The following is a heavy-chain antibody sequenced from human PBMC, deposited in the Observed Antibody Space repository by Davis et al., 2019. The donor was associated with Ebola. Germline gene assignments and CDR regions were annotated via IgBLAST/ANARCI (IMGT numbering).Heavy chain of an antibody. J-gene: IGHJ6*03. V-gene: IGHV1-69*13. CDR1: GYAFSSYA. CDR3: ARNPPEGGYYFYYMDV. D-gene: IGHD2-15*01. Sequence: SVKVSCKASGYAFSSYAISWVRQAPGQGLEWMGAIIPMFGSTNDAQKFQGRVTFTADESTSTVYMELSSLTSEDTAVYYCARNPPEGGYYFYYMDVWGEGTTVTVSS. CDR2: IIPMFGST.